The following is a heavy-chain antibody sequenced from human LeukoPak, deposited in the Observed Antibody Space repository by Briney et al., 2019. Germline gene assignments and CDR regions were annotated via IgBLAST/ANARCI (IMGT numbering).Heavy chain of an antibody. CDR2: ISGSGGST. J-gene: IGHJ4*02. CDR1: GFTFRSYA. CDR3: AKAYDSSGYYRLRTNHYFDY. Sequence: GGSLRLSCAASGFTFRSYAMSWVRQAPGKGLEWVSAISGSGGSTYYADSVKGRFTISRDNSKNTLYLQMNSLRAEDTAVYYCAKAYDSSGYYRLRTNHYFDYWGQGTLVTVSS. V-gene: IGHV3-23*01. D-gene: IGHD3-22*01.